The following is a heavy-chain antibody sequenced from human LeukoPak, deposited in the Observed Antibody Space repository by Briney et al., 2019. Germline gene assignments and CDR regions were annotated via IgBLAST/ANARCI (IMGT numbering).Heavy chain of an antibody. CDR1: GFTFSSYA. J-gene: IGHJ5*02. CDR3: AKVPVEAEGSSGWYRWFDP. Sequence: GGSLRLSCAASGFTFSSYAMSCVRQAPGKGLEWVSGINNSGGSTNYADSVKGRFTISRDNSKNKVYLQMNSLRAEDTAIYYCAKVPVEAEGSSGWYRWFDPWGQGTLVTVSS. V-gene: IGHV3-23*01. CDR2: INNSGGST. D-gene: IGHD6-19*01.